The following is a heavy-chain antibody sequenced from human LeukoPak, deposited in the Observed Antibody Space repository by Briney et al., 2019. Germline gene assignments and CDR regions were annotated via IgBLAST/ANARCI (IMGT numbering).Heavy chain of an antibody. Sequence: ASVKVSCKASGYTFTSYGISWVRQAPGQGLEWMGWISAYNGNTNYAQKLEGRVTMTTDTSTSTAYKELRSLRSDDTAVYYCARDPRYSGSYYGYWGQGTLVTVSS. CDR2: ISAYNGNT. J-gene: IGHJ4*02. D-gene: IGHD1-26*01. CDR1: GYTFTSYG. V-gene: IGHV1-18*01. CDR3: ARDPRYSGSYYGY.